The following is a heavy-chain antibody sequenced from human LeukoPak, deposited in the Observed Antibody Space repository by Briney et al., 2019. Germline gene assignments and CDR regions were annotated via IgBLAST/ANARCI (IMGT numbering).Heavy chain of an antibody. CDR1: GFTFSSYW. J-gene: IGHJ6*03. Sequence: GGSLRLSCAASGFTFSSYWMSWVRQAPGKGLEWVANIKQDGSEKYYVDSVKGRFTISRDNAKNSLYLQMNSLRAEDTAVYYCAKVGPSLVRGLIRGGARYYYNYMDVWGKGTTVTISS. CDR3: AKVGPSLVRGLIRGGARYYYNYMDV. D-gene: IGHD3-10*01. CDR2: IKQDGSEK. V-gene: IGHV3-7*03.